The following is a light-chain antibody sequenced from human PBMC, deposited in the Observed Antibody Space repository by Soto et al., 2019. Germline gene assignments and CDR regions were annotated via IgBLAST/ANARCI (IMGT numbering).Light chain of an antibody. Sequence: QSVLPQTPSASGSPGQSVTISCTGSSDDIGGYDYVSWYQHHPGRTPKLIIYEVNKRPSGVPDRFSGSKSGNTASLTISGLQAEDEADYSCCSYAGRDIYVVFGGGTKLTVL. CDR3: CSYAGRDIYVV. CDR1: SDDIGGYDY. V-gene: IGLV2-8*01. J-gene: IGLJ2*01. CDR2: EVN.